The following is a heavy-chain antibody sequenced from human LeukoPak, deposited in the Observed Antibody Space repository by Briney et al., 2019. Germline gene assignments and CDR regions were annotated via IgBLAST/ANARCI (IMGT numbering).Heavy chain of an antibody. CDR3: AKDISHYGDYYFDY. Sequence: PGVCLILSRAAPGFPFVDFAIACVAQAPGKGLGWGSGISWNSGSIGYADSVKGRFTISRDNAKNSLYLQMNSLRAEDTALYYCAKDISHYGDYYFDYWGQGTLVTVSS. CDR2: ISWNSGSI. J-gene: IGHJ4*02. CDR1: GFPFVDFA. V-gene: IGHV3-9*01. D-gene: IGHD4-17*01.